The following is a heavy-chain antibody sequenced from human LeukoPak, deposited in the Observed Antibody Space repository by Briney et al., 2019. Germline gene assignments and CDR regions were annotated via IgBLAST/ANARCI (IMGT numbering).Heavy chain of an antibody. V-gene: IGHV3-30-3*01. J-gene: IGHJ4*02. CDR1: GFTFSSYA. CDR3: TTGHMVRGVIGTY. D-gene: IGHD3-10*01. CDR2: ISYDGSNE. Sequence: GGSLRLSCAASGFTFSSYAMYWVRQAPGKGLEWVAVISYDGSNEDYADSVKGRFTISRDNAKNSLYLQMNSLRDEDTAVYYCTTGHMVRGVIGTYWGQGTLVTVSS.